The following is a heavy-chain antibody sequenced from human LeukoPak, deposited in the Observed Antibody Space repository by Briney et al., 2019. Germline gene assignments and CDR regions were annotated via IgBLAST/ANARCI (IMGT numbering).Heavy chain of an antibody. CDR3: ARDDYDSSATYYFYY. CDR2: MYSSGST. V-gene: IGHV4-4*07. D-gene: IGHD3-22*01. J-gene: IGHJ4*02. Sequence: SETLSLTCTVSGGSISSYSWSWIRQPAGKGLEWIGRMYSSGSTKYNPSLKSRVTMSVDTSKNQISLKLTSVTAADTAIYYCARDDYDSSATYYFYYWGQGTLVTVSS. CDR1: GGSISSYS.